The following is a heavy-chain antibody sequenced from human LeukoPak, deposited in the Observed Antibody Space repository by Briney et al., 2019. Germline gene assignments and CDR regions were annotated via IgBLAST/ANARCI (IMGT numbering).Heavy chain of an antibody. Sequence: ASVKVSCKASGYTFTSYYLHWVRQAPGQGLEWMGWISAYNGNTNYAQKLQGRVTMTTDTSTSTAYMELRSLRSDDTAVYYCARGDAGYSSSWYADNYYYYYMDVWGKGTTVTVSS. CDR2: ISAYNGNT. D-gene: IGHD6-13*01. V-gene: IGHV1-18*04. J-gene: IGHJ6*03. CDR1: GYTFTSYY. CDR3: ARGDAGYSSSWYADNYYYYYMDV.